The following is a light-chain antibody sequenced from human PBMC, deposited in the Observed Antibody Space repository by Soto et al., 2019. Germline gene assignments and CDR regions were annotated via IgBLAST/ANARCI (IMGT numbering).Light chain of an antibody. CDR2: YDD. V-gene: IGLV1-36*01. J-gene: IGLJ2*01. CDR1: SSNIGNNV. CDR3: AAWDDSLNGLV. Sequence: QSVLTQPPSVSEAPRQRVTISCSGSSSNIGNNVVNWYQQVPGKAPKLLIYYDDVLSSGVSDRFSDSKSGTSASLAISGLQSEDEADYYCAAWDDSLNGLVFGGGTKLTVL.